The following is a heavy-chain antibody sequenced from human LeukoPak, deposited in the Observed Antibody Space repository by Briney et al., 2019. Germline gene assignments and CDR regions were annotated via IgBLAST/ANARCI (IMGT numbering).Heavy chain of an antibody. CDR2: IYYSGST. V-gene: IGHV4-59*08. D-gene: IGHD1-26*01. Sequence: SETLSLTCTVSGGSISSYYWSWIRQPPGKGLEWIGYIYYSGSTNYNPSLKSRVTISVDTSKNQFSLKLSSVTAADTAVYYCARLLRGELTFDYWGQGTLVAVSS. J-gene: IGHJ4*02. CDR1: GGSISSYY. CDR3: ARLLRGELTFDY.